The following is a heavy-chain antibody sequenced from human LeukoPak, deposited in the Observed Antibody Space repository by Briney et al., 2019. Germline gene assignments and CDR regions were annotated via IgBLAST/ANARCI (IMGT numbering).Heavy chain of an antibody. CDR3: AKDQWELLGGLGY. D-gene: IGHD1-26*01. CDR2: ISGSGGST. Sequence: GGSLRLSCAASGFTFSNYAMSWVRQAPGKGLEWVSAISGSGGSTYYADSVKGRFTISRDNSKNTLYLQMNSLRAEDTAVYYCAKDQWELLGGLGYWGQGTLVTVSS. J-gene: IGHJ4*02. CDR1: GFTFSNYA. V-gene: IGHV3-23*01.